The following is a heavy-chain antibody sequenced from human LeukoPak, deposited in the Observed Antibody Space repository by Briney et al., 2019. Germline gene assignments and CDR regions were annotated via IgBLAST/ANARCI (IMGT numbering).Heavy chain of an antibody. D-gene: IGHD6-13*01. J-gene: IGHJ4*02. V-gene: IGHV4-39*01. CDR1: GGSISSSSYY. CDR2: VYYSGST. Sequence: PSETLSFTCTVSGGSISSSSYYWGWIRQPPGKGLEWIGNVYYSGSTYYNPSLKSRVTISVDTSKNQFSLKLTSVTAADTAVYYCARRRYSSSWRDSWGQGTLVTVSS. CDR3: ARRRYSSSWRDS.